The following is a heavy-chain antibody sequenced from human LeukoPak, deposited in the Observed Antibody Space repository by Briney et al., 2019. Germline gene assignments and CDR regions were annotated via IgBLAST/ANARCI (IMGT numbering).Heavy chain of an antibody. V-gene: IGHV1-8*01. Sequence: APVKVSCKASGYTFTSYDINWVRQATGQGLEWMGWMNPNSGNTGYAQKFQGRVTMTRNTSISTAYMELSSLRSEDTAVYYCARASTLEPRIVGASGAFDIWGQGTMVTVSS. CDR2: MNPNSGNT. J-gene: IGHJ3*02. CDR1: GYTFTSYD. D-gene: IGHD1-26*01. CDR3: ARASTLEPRIVGASGAFDI.